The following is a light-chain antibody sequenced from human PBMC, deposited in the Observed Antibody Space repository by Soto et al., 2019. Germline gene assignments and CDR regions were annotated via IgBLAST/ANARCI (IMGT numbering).Light chain of an antibody. CDR3: CSYAGSTTFYV. CDR1: SSDVGSYNL. Sequence: QSALTQPASVSGSPGQSITISCTGTSSDVGSYNLVSWYQQHPGKAPKLIIYEGSKRPSGVSNRFSGSKSGNTASLTISGLQAEDEADYYCCSYAGSTTFYVFGTGTQLTVL. J-gene: IGLJ1*01. CDR2: EGS. V-gene: IGLV2-23*01.